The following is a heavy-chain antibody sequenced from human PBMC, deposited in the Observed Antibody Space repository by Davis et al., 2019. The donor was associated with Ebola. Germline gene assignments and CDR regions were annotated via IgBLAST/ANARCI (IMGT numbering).Heavy chain of an antibody. J-gene: IGHJ6*04. D-gene: IGHD1-26*01. CDR2: IAHDGINK. CDR1: GFTFSSFA. CDR3: ARDLGSV. V-gene: IGHV3-30-3*01. Sequence: GGSLRLSCAASGFTFSSFAMHWVRQSPAKGLEWLAVIAHDGINKYYADSVKGRSTISRDNSRATLYLQMNSLRAEDTAVYYCARDLGSVWGKRTTVIVSS.